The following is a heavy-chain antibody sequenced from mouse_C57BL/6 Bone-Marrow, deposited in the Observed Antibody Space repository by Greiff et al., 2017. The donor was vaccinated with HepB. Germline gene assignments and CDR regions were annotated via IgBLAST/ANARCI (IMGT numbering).Heavy chain of an antibody. CDR2: ISSGGGNT. CDR3: VRGGNFDY. V-gene: IGHV5-9*03. CDR1: GFTFSSYT. Sequence: EVMLVESGGGLVKPGGSLKLSCAASGFTFSSYTMSWVRQTPEKRLEWVATISSGGGNTYYPDSVKGRFTISRDNAKNSLYLQMSSLRSEDTALYYCVRGGNFDYWVQGTTLTVSS. J-gene: IGHJ2*01.